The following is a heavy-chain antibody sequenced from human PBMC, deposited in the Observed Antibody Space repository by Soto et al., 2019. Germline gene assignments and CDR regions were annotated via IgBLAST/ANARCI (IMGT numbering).Heavy chain of an antibody. CDR3: NTYGVGATNSWFDP. J-gene: IGHJ5*01. Sequence: LRLSCAGSGFIFSNVWMNWVRQAPGKGLEWVGHIKSKSDDGTTDYAAPVKGRFTISRDDSKNTLYLEMNSLQSEDTALYYCNTYGVGATNSWFDPWGQGTLVTVSS. CDR1: GFIFSNVW. D-gene: IGHD1-26*01. CDR2: IKSKSDDGTT. V-gene: IGHV3-15*01.